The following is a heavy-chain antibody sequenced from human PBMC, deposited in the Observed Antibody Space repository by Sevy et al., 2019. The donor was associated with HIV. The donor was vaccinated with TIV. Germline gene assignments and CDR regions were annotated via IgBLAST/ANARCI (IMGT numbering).Heavy chain of an antibody. CDR3: ARELIYNAHDYGFDY. Sequence: SETLSLTCSVSGDSLSSDYYWSWVRQPPGKGLEWIAYFFHSDNFYYNPSLKSRVTMSVDTSKNQFSLLLSSVSAADTAVYYCARELIYNAHDYGFDYWGQGTLVTVSS. CDR1: GDSLSSDYY. J-gene: IGHJ4*02. V-gene: IGHV4-38-2*02. D-gene: IGHD5-12*01. CDR2: FFHSDNF.